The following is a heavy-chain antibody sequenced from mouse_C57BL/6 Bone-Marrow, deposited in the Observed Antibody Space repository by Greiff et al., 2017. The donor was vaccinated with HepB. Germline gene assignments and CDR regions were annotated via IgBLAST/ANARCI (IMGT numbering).Heavy chain of an antibody. D-gene: IGHD2-4*01. CDR3: ARRGLHWYFDV. CDR1: GFTFSSYG. Sequence: EVHLVESGGDLVKPGGSLKLSCAASGFTFSSYGMSWVRQTPDKRLEWVATISSGGSYTYYPDSVKGRFTISRDNAKNTLYLQMSRLQSEDTAMSYCARRGLHWYFDVWGTGTTVTVSS. V-gene: IGHV5-6*01. J-gene: IGHJ1*03. CDR2: ISSGGSYT.